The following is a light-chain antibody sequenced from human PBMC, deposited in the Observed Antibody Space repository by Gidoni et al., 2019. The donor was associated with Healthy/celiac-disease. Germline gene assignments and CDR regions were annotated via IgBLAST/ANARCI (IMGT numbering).Light chain of an antibody. CDR3: QQYCSYPWT. Sequence: ASRMTESRSSFPASTGDRLTIPCRGSQGISSYLAWYQQKPGKAPKLLIYAASTLQSGVPSRFSGSGSGTDFTLTISCLQSEDFAAYYCQQYCSYPWTFGQGTRLEIK. V-gene: IGKV1-8*01. J-gene: IGKJ5*01. CDR2: AAS. CDR1: QGISSY.